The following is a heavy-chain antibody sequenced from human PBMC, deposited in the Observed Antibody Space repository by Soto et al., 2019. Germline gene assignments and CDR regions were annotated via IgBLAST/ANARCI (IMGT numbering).Heavy chain of an antibody. Sequence: QVQLVESGGGVVQPGRSLRLSCAASGFTFSSYGMHWVRQAPGKGLEWVAVIWYDGSNKYYADSVKGRFTISRDNSKNSLYLQMNSRRAEDTAVYYCARGVGLIDYWGQGTLVTVSS. V-gene: IGHV3-33*01. J-gene: IGHJ4*02. CDR3: ARGVGLIDY. D-gene: IGHD1-26*01. CDR2: IWYDGSNK. CDR1: GFTFSSYG.